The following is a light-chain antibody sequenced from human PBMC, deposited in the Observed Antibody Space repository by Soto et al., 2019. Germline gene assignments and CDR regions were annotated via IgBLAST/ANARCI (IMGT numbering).Light chain of an antibody. J-gene: IGKJ4*01. CDR2: DIS. V-gene: IGKV3D-15*01. CDR3: QQYNSWPLT. Sequence: EIVMTQSPATLSVSPVERATLSCMASQSVSSNLAWYQQKPGQAPRLLIYDISTRATGIPTRFSGSGSGTEFTLTISSLQSEDFAVYYCQQYNSWPLTFGGGTKVDIK. CDR1: QSVSSN.